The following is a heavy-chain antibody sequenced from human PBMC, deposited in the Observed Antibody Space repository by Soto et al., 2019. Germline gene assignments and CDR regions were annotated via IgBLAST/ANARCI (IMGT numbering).Heavy chain of an antibody. Sequence: QVQLVESGGGVVQPGRSLRLSCAASGFTFHDFGMHWVRQAPGKGLEWVAVISYDGRNKYYADLVKSRFTISRDNSQNPMYMQMTGMGPEDTAVYFCAKAVDITVRGVPPSDYWGQGTLVTVSS. CDR2: ISYDGRNK. CDR3: AKAVDITVRGVPPSDY. V-gene: IGHV3-30*18. CDR1: GFTFHDFG. J-gene: IGHJ4*02. D-gene: IGHD3-10*01.